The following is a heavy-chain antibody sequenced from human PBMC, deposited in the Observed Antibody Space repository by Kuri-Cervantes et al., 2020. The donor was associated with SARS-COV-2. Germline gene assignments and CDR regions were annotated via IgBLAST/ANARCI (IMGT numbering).Heavy chain of an antibody. CDR2: INWNGGST. CDR1: GFTFDDYG. Sequence: GESLKISCAASGFTFDDYGMSWVRQAPGKGLEWVSGINWNGGSTGYADSVKGRFTISRDNSKNTLYLQMNSLRAEDTAVYYCAKVREWELLASPDYWGQGTLVTVSS. V-gene: IGHV3-20*04. J-gene: IGHJ4*02. D-gene: IGHD1-26*01. CDR3: AKVREWELLASPDY.